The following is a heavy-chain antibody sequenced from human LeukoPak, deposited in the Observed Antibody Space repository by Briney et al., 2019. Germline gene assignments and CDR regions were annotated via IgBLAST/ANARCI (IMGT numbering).Heavy chain of an antibody. V-gene: IGHV4-38-2*02. CDR1: GYSISSGYY. J-gene: IGHJ5*02. Sequence: SETLSLTCTVSGYSISSGYYWGWIRQPPGKGLEWIGSIYHSGSTYYNPSLKSRVTISVDTSKNQFSLKLSSVAAADTAVYYCARDLSHVVEMATIWPYNWFDPWGQGTLVTVSS. CDR2: IYHSGST. CDR3: ARDLSHVVEMATIWPYNWFDP. D-gene: IGHD5-24*01.